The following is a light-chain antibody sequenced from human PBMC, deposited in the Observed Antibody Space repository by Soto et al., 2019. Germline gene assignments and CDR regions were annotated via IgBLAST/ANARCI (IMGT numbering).Light chain of an antibody. J-gene: IGKJ5*01. CDR1: QTIASRY. V-gene: IGKV3-20*01. Sequence: EIVLTQSPGTLSLSPGERATLSCRASQTIASRYLAWYQHQPCQAPRLLIYRTFARAPGIPDRCSGGGSGTDFTLTISRLEREDFAVYYCQQYDTSPPTFGQGTRLDIK. CDR2: RTF. CDR3: QQYDTSPPT.